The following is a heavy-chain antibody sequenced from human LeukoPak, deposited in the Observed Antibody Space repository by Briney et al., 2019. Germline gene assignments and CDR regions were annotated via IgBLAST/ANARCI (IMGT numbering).Heavy chain of an antibody. CDR3: ARSSGFENGY. D-gene: IGHD3-22*01. J-gene: IGHJ4*02. V-gene: IGHV1-46*01. CDR1: GYTFTSYY. Sequence: GASVKVSCKASGYTFTSYYMHWVRQAPGQGLEWMGIINPSGGSTSYAQKFQGRVTMTRDTSTSTAYMELRSLRSDDTAVYYCARSSGFENGYWGQGTLVTVSS. CDR2: INPSGGST.